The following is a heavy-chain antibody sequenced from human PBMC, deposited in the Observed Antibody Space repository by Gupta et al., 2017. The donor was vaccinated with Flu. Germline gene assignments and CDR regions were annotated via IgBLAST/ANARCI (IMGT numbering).Heavy chain of an antibody. D-gene: IGHD6-6*01. Sequence: EVQLVESGGGQVKPGGSLRLSCASSGFPFSFFNVNWVRQAPGKGLEWVSYISSSSDYIYYADAVKGRFTISRDNAKNLLILQMNSLRAEDTAVYYCARVGYGSPSEPGPFDYWGPGTLVTVSS. CDR1: GFPFSFFN. CDR2: ISSSSDYI. CDR3: ARVGYGSPSEPGPFDY. V-gene: IGHV3-21*06. J-gene: IGHJ4*02.